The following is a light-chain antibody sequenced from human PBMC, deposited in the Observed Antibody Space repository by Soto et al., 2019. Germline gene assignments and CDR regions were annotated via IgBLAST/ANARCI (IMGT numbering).Light chain of an antibody. CDR3: QELNTSPFT. V-gene: IGKV1-9*01. Sequence: DLQLTQSPSFLSASVGDRVTITCRASQGISSYLAWYQQKPGKAPKLLIYAVSTLQSGIPSRFSGSGSGTEYPRTISSLQPDDFATYYGQELNTSPFTFGGGTKVEIE. J-gene: IGKJ4*01. CDR2: AVS. CDR1: QGISSY.